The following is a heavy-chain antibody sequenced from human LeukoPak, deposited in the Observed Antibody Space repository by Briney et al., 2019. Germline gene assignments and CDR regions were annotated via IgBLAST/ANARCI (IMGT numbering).Heavy chain of an antibody. CDR3: ARDLSSPGDFDY. J-gene: IGHJ4*02. D-gene: IGHD1-26*01. Sequence: ASVKVSCKFSGYTLTELSMHWVRQAPGKGLEWMGGFDPEDGGTIYAQKFQGRVTMTEDTSTDTAYMELSSLRSEDTAVYYCARDLSSPGDFDYWGQGTLVTVSS. CDR1: GYTLTELS. CDR2: FDPEDGGT. V-gene: IGHV1-24*01.